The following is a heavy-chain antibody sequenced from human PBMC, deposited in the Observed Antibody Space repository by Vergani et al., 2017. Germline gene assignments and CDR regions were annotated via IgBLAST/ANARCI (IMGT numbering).Heavy chain of an antibody. Sequence: EVQLVQSGAEVKKPGESLKISCKGSGYSFTSYWIGWVRQMPGEGLEWLGIIYPGDSDTSYSPSFQGQVTISADKSISTAYLQWSSLKASDTAMYYCARGVCSGGSCYNWFDPWGQGTLVTVSS. CDR3: ARGVCSGGSCYNWFDP. V-gene: IGHV5-51*03. CDR2: IYPGDSDT. J-gene: IGHJ5*02. CDR1: GYSFTSYW. D-gene: IGHD2-15*01.